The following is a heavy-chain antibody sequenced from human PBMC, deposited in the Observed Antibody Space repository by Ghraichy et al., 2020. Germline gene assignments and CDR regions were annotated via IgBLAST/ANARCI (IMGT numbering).Heavy chain of an antibody. V-gene: IGHV3-7*01. J-gene: IGHJ5*02. CDR3: ARDPLAAAAWVRGFDP. D-gene: IGHD6-13*01. Sequence: LSLTCAASGFTFSTSWMSWVRQAPGKGLEWVANIKQDGSVQHYVDSVKGRFTISRDNAKTSLYLQMNSLRAEDTAVYYCARDPLAAAAWVRGFDPWGQGTLVTVAA. CDR1: GFTFSTSW. CDR2: IKQDGSVQ.